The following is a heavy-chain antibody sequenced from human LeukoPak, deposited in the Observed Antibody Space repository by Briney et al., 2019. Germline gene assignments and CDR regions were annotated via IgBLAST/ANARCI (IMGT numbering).Heavy chain of an antibody. D-gene: IGHD6-13*01. CDR2: IYHSGST. CDR1: GYSISSGYY. CDR3: ARDRGIPSAAPGDYYYGMDV. V-gene: IGHV4-38-2*02. Sequence: SETLSLTCAVSGYSISSGYYWGWIRQPPGKGLEWIGSIYHSGSTYYNPSPKSRVTISVDTSKNQFSLKLSSVTAADTAVYYCARDRGIPSAAPGDYYYGMDVWGKGTTVTVSS. J-gene: IGHJ6*04.